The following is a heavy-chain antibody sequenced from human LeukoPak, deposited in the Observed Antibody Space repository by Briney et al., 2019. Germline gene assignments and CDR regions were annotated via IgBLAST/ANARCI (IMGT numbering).Heavy chain of an antibody. Sequence: SETLSLTCAVYGGSFSGYYWSWIRQPPGKGLEWIGEINHSGSTNYNPSLKSRVTISVDTSKNQFSLKLSSVTAADTAVYYCARGKAYYYGSGSYGPPFDYWGQGTLVTVSS. V-gene: IGHV4-34*01. D-gene: IGHD3-10*01. CDR1: GGSFSGYY. J-gene: IGHJ4*02. CDR3: ARGKAYYYGSGSYGPPFDY. CDR2: INHSGST.